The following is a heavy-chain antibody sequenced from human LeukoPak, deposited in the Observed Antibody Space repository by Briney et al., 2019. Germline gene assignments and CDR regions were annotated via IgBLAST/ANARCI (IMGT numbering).Heavy chain of an antibody. CDR2: IIPIFGTA. CDR1: GGTFSSYA. V-gene: IGHV1-69*01. D-gene: IGHD3-22*01. CDR3: ARANTSDSSGYYYGALDY. Sequence: ASVKVSYKASGGTFSSYAISWVRQAPGQGLEWMGGIIPIFGTANYAQKFQGRVTITADESTSTAYMELSSLRSEDTAVYYCARANTSDSSGYYYGALDYWGQGTLVTVSS. J-gene: IGHJ4*02.